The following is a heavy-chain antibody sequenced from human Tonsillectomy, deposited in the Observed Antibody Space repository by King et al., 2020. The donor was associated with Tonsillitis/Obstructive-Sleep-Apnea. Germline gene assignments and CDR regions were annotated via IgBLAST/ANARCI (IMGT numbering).Heavy chain of an antibody. D-gene: IGHD3-3*01. CDR1: GYTFTSYD. V-gene: IGHV1-18*01. CDR2: ISAYNGNT. CDR3: ASSTIFGVVIYYMDV. Sequence: QLVQSGAEVKKPGASVKVSCKASGYTFTSYDISWVRQAPGQGLEWMGWISAYNGNTNYAQKLQGRVTMTTDKSTSTAYMELRSLGYDDTAVYYCASSTIFGVVIYYMDVWGKGTTVTVSS. J-gene: IGHJ6*03.